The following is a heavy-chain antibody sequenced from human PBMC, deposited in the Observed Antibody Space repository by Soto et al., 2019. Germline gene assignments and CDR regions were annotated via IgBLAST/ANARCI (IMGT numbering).Heavy chain of an antibody. CDR2: IWSDVSDK. Sequence: QVQLVESGGGVVQPGRSLRLSCAASGFSFSSYGMHWVRQAPGKGLEWVAVIWSDVSDKYYADSVKGRFTVSRDNSKNTLYLQMNSLKVEDTAVYYCARRGSGTYSIDYWGQGTLVTVSS. D-gene: IGHD1-26*01. CDR1: GFSFSSYG. J-gene: IGHJ4*02. V-gene: IGHV3-33*01. CDR3: ARRGSGTYSIDY.